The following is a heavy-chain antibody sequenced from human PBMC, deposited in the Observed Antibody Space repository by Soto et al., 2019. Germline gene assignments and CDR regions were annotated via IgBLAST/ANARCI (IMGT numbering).Heavy chain of an antibody. V-gene: IGHV3-23*01. J-gene: IGHJ4*02. Sequence: EVQLLESGGGLVQPGGSLRLSCAASGFTFSSYAMSWVRQAPGKGLEWVSAISGSGGSTYYADSVKGRFTISRDNSKNTLYLQMNSLRAEDTAVYYCAKQPDSSSWSKSPAGHWGQGTLVTVSS. CDR3: AKQPDSSSWSKSPAGH. CDR2: ISGSGGST. CDR1: GFTFSSYA. D-gene: IGHD6-13*01.